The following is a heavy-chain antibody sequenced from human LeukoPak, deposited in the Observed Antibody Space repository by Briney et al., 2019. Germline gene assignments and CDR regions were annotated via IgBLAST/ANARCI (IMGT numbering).Heavy chain of an antibody. D-gene: IGHD5-18*01. CDR1: GGSISSYY. CDR3: ARVTHSGYSYGFAFDI. J-gene: IGHJ3*02. CDR2: IYYSGST. Sequence: SETLPLTCTVSGGSISSYYWSWIRQPPGKGLEWIGYIYYSGSTNYNPSLKSRVTISVDTSKNQFSLKLSSVTAADTAVYYCARVTHSGYSYGFAFDIWGQGTMVTVSS. V-gene: IGHV4-59*01.